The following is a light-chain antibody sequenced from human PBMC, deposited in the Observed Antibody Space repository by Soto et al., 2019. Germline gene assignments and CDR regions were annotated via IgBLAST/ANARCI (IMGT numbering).Light chain of an antibody. CDR2: TAS. J-gene: IGKJ1*01. CDR3: QQYNSYST. V-gene: IGKV1-5*03. Sequence: QITQSTSTLSASVGDRVTITCRASQSVSGWLAWYQQQPGRANKVLIYTASTLESGVPSRFSGSGSGTEFALTISSLQPDDFATYYCQQYNSYSTFGQGTKVDI. CDR1: QSVSGW.